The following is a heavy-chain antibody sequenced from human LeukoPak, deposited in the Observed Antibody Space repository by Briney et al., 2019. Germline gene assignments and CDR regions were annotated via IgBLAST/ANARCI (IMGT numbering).Heavy chain of an antibody. CDR3: ARGRSEMATIAGRDY. CDR1: GGSFSGYY. J-gene: IGHJ4*02. Sequence: SETLSLTCAVYGGSFSGYYWSWIRQPPGKGLEWIGEINHSGSTNYNPSLKSRVTISVDTSKNQFSPKLSSVTAADTAVYYCARGRSEMATIAGRDYWGQGTLVTVSS. CDR2: INHSGST. V-gene: IGHV4-34*01. D-gene: IGHD5-24*01.